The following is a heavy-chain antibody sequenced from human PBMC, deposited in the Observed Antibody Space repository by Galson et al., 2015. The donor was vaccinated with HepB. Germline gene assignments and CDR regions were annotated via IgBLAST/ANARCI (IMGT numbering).Heavy chain of an antibody. Sequence: SLRLSCAASGFTFSNYWMSWVRQAPGKGLEWVANIKQGGSEKYYVDSVKGRFAISRDNAKNSLYMQMNSLRAEDTAVYYCARSNYDYVWGIYRYTGFDYWGQGTLVTVSS. CDR1: GFTFSNYW. CDR3: ARSNYDYVWGIYRYTGFDY. V-gene: IGHV3-7*01. D-gene: IGHD3-16*02. J-gene: IGHJ4*02. CDR2: IKQGGSEK.